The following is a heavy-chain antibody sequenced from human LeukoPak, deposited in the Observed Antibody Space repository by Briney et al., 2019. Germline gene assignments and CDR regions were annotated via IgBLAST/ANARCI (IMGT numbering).Heavy chain of an antibody. J-gene: IGHJ4*02. D-gene: IGHD3-22*01. CDR1: GGSISSYY. CDR2: ISYSGNT. CDR3: ARGVGSGYTDY. Sequence: PSETLSLTCTVSGGSISSYYWTWIRQPPGKGLEWIGFISYSGNTNYNPSLKSRVTISLDTSKNQFSLKLISVTAADTAVYYCARGVGSGYTDYWGQGALVTVSS. V-gene: IGHV4-59*01.